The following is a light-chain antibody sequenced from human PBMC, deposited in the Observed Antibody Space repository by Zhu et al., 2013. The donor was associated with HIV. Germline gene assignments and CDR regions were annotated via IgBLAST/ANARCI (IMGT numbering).Light chain of an antibody. Sequence: DIQMTQSPSTLSVSLGDRVTITCRASETIGNSLAWYRQKQGMAPELLVYDASILKNGVPSRFTGSGSETHFTLSIASLQADDVATYYCQQYDTSWTFGPGTE. J-gene: IGKJ3*01. V-gene: IGKV1-5*01. CDR2: DAS. CDR3: QQYDTSWT. CDR1: ETIGNS.